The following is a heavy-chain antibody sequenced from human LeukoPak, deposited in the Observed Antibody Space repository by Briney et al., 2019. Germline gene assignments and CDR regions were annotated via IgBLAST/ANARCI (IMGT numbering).Heavy chain of an antibody. CDR1: GYTFTGYY. J-gene: IGHJ4*02. CDR3: ATQRGSYLWGTDFDY. V-gene: IGHV1-2*02. CDR2: INPNSGDT. D-gene: IGHD3-16*01. Sequence: ASVKVSCKASGYTFTGYYMHWVRQAPGQGLEWMGWINPNSGDTKYAQKFQGRVTMTRDTPISTAYMELSRLRSGDTAVYYCATQRGSYLWGTDFDYWGQGTLVTVSS.